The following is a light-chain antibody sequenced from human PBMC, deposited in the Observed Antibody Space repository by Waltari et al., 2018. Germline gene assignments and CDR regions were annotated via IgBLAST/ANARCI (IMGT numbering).Light chain of an antibody. CDR3: SSYTSSNTWV. Sequence: QSALTQPASVSGSPGQSITISCIGTSSDIGGYNYDSWYQQHPGKAPKVMIYDVTKRPSGVSNRFSGSKSGSTASLTISGLQAEDEADYYCSSYTSSNTWVFGGGTKLTVL. CDR1: SSDIGGYNY. J-gene: IGLJ3*02. V-gene: IGLV2-14*01. CDR2: DVT.